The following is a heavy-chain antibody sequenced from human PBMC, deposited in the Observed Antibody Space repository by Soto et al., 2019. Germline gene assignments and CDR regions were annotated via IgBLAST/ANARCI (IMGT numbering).Heavy chain of an antibody. CDR3: ARDRAAGGY. D-gene: IGHD6-13*01. CDR2: ISSGGSTT. Sequence: EVQLVESGGGLAQPGGSLRLSCVASGFSFSDYEMNWVRQAPGKGLEWVAYISSGGSTTHYADSVRGRFTVSRDNARKSLYLQMNTLSVGDTALYYCARDRAAGGYWGQGTLVTASS. CDR1: GFSFSDYE. V-gene: IGHV3-48*03. J-gene: IGHJ4*02.